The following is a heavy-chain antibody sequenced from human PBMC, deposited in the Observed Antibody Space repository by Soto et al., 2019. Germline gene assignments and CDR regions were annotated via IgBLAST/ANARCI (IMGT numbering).Heavy chain of an antibody. V-gene: IGHV1-69*06. Sequence: SVKVSCKASGGTFSSYAISWVRQAPGQGLEWMGGIIPIFGTANYAQKFQGSVTITADKSTSTAYMELSSMRSEDKAVYSCAMDRINMTNGAAFDIWGQGTMVTVSS. D-gene: IGHD3-22*01. CDR1: GGTFSSYA. CDR2: IIPIFGTA. J-gene: IGHJ3*02. CDR3: AMDRINMTNGAAFDI.